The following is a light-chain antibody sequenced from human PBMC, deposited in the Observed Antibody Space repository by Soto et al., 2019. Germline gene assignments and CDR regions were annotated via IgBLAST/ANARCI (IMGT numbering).Light chain of an antibody. V-gene: IGKV1-5*03. Sequence: DIQMTQSPSTLSASVGDRVTITCRASQSISSWLAWYQQKPGKAPKLLIYKASSLESGVPSRFSGSGSGTEFTLTISSLQPDDFATYYCQQYNSLYPVGQGTKLEIK. CDR1: QSISSW. CDR2: KAS. CDR3: QQYNSLYP. J-gene: IGKJ2*01.